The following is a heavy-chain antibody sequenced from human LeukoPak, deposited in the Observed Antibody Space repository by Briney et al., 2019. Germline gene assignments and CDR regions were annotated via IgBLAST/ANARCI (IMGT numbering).Heavy chain of an antibody. CDR1: GFTFSSYW. Sequence: GGSLRLSCAASGFTFSSYWMHWVRHTPGKGLVWVSRIKGDGSSTSYADSVKGRFTISRDNAKNTLYLQMNSLRAEDTAVYYCARDGYSFGHDFDYCGQGTLVTVSS. CDR2: IKGDGSST. D-gene: IGHD5-18*01. CDR3: ARDGYSFGHDFDY. V-gene: IGHV3-74*01. J-gene: IGHJ4*02.